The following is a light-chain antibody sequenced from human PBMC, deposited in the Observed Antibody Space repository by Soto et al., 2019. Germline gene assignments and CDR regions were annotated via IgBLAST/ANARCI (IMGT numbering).Light chain of an antibody. Sequence: DMRVTQSPSTLSASVGDRVTITCRASQSISGWLAWYQQKPGKAPNLLIYKASTLESGVPSRFSGSGSGTEFTLTISSLQPDDFATDYCQQYNNYGSWTFGQGTKVEIK. V-gene: IGKV1-5*03. CDR2: KAS. CDR1: QSISGW. CDR3: QQYNNYGSWT. J-gene: IGKJ1*01.